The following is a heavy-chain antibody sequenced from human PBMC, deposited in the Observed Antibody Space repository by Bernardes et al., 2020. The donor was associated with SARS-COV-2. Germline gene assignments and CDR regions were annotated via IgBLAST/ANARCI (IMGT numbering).Heavy chain of an antibody. CDR3: AKAYRFILWFGDSPLDV. CDR1: GFTFRSYA. CDR2: ISGSGGST. V-gene: IGHV3-23*01. D-gene: IGHD3-10*01. Sequence: SLMRSCAASGFTFRSYAMSWARQAPGQGLEWVSAISGSGGSTYYADSVKGRSTISRDNSKNMLYLQMNSLRAEDTAVYYCAKAYRFILWFGDSPLDVWGQGTTVTVSS. J-gene: IGHJ6*02.